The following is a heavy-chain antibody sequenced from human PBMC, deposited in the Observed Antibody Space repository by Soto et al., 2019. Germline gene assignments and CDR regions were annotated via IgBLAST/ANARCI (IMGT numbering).Heavy chain of an antibody. J-gene: IGHJ6*02. CDR3: AKDLSIAAAGSYYYYGMDV. D-gene: IGHD6-13*01. V-gene: IGHV3-23*01. CDR2: ISGSGGSI. Sequence: GGSLRLSCSASGFIFSSSAMNWVRQAPGKGLEWVSAISGSGGSIYYADSVKGRFTISRDNSKNTLYLQMNSLRAEDTAVYYCAKDLSIAAAGSYYYYGMDVWGQGTTVTVSS. CDR1: GFIFSSSA.